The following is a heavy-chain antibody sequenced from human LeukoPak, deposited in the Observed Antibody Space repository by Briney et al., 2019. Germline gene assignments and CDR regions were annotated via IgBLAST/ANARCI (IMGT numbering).Heavy chain of an antibody. CDR1: GYSISSGYY. V-gene: IGHV4-38-2*01. CDR3: ARRQLGRVSAAGTYYFDY. J-gene: IGHJ4*02. Sequence: PSETLSLTCAVSGYSISSGYYWGWIRPPPGKGLEWIGKIYHSGSTYYNPSLKSRVTTSVDTSKNQFSLKLSSVTAADTAVYYCARRQLGRVSAAGTYYFDYWGQGTLVTVSS. D-gene: IGHD6-13*01. CDR2: IYHSGST.